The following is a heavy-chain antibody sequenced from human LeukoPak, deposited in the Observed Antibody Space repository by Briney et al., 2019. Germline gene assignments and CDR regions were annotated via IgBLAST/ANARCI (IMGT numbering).Heavy chain of an antibody. CDR2: TSSSDAGT. D-gene: IGHD3-16*02. V-gene: IGHV3-23*01. Sequence: PGGSLRLSCAASGFPLSSYAMSWVRQAPGKGLEWVSATSSSDAGTYYADSVRGRFTISRDNAKNSLYLQMNSLRAEDTAVYYCARVPAGVIGMKDAFDIWGQGTMVTVSS. CDR3: ARVPAGVIGMKDAFDI. J-gene: IGHJ3*02. CDR1: GFPLSSYA.